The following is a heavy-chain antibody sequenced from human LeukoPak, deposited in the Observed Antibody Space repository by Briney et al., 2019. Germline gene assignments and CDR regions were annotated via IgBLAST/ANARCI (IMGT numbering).Heavy chain of an antibody. V-gene: IGHV3-7*03. CDR2: IKQDGSEK. Sequence: PGGSLRLSCAASGFTFSSYWMSWVRQAPGKGLEWVANIKQDGSEKYYVDSVKGRFTISRDNAKNSLYLQMNSLRAEDTAVYYCGRDYCGGDCPNDYWGQGTLVTVSS. J-gene: IGHJ4*02. CDR1: GFTFSSYW. D-gene: IGHD2-21*02. CDR3: GRDYCGGDCPNDY.